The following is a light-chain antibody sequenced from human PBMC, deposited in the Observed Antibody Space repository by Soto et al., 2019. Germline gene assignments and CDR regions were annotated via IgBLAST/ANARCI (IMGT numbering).Light chain of an antibody. CDR1: QSINSH. Sequence: DIQMTQSPPSLSASLGDRVTITCLASQSINSHLNWYQQKQGKAPNLLIYAASNLQSGVPARFSGSGSGTDFNLTISTLQPEDFATYYCQQTYSTPLTFGGGTKVDIK. V-gene: IGKV1-39*01. J-gene: IGKJ4*01. CDR2: AAS. CDR3: QQTYSTPLT.